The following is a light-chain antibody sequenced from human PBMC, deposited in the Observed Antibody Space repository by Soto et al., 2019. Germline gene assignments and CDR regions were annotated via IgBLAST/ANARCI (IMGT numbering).Light chain of an antibody. J-gene: IGKJ2*01. Sequence: EIVLTQSPGTLSLSPGERATLSCRASQSVSSRYLAWYQQKPGQAPRLLMYGASSRATGIPNRFSGSGSGTDFTLTISRLEPEDFAVYYCQQYGSSPPYTFGQGTKLEIK. CDR2: GAS. CDR3: QQYGSSPPYT. CDR1: QSVSSRY. V-gene: IGKV3-20*01.